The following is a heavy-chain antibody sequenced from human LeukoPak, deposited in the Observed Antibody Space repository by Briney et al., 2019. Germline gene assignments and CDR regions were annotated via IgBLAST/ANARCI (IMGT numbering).Heavy chain of an antibody. CDR2: INHSGST. J-gene: IGHJ3*02. D-gene: IGHD3-22*01. Sequence: SETLSLTCAVYGGSFSDYYWSWIRQPPGKGLEWIGEINHSGSTNYNPSLKSRVTISVDTSKNQFSLKLSSVTAADTAVYYCARGHYYYYDSSGSHDAFDIWGQGTMVTVSS. CDR1: GGSFSDYY. CDR3: ARGHYYYYDSSGSHDAFDI. V-gene: IGHV4-34*01.